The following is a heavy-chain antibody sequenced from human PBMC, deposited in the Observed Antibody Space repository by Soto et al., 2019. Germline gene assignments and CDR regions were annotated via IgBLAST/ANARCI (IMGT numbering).Heavy chain of an antibody. CDR2: IYPGDSDT. V-gene: IGHV5-51*01. CDR3: ARQIPGPAQLDY. J-gene: IGHJ4*02. D-gene: IGHD1-1*01. Sequence: KGVGGNFVNYWSGWMIQMPGKGLEWMGIIYPGDSDTRYSPSFQGQVTISADKSISTAYLQWSSLKASDTAMYYCARQIPGPAQLDYWGQGTLVTVFS. CDR1: GGNFVNYW.